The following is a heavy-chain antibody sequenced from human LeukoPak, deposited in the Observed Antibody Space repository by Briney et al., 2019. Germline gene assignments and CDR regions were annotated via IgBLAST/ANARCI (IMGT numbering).Heavy chain of an antibody. J-gene: IGHJ3*02. Sequence: SETLSLTCAVSGYSISSGYYWGWIRQPPGKGLEWIGSIYHSGSTYYNPSLKSRVTISVDTSKNQFSLKLSSVTAADAAVYYCASLIAPIYCSSTSCRTGHAFDIWGQGTMVTVSS. V-gene: IGHV4-38-2*01. CDR2: IYHSGST. D-gene: IGHD2-2*01. CDR3: ASLIAPIYCSSTSCRTGHAFDI. CDR1: GYSISSGYY.